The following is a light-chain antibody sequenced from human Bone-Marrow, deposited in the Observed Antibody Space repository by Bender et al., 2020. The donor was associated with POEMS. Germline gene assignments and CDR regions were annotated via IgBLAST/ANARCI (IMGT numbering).Light chain of an antibody. CDR1: SSVFGSHNL. CDR3: SSYSSSSPYV. CDR2: GGN. J-gene: IGLJ1*01. Sequence: QSALTQPASVSGSPGQSVTISCTGDSSVFGSHNLVSWYQYRPGKAPKLIIYGGNARPSGISPRFSGSQSGNAASLTISGLQAEDEADYYCSSYSSSSPYVFGTGTEVTVL. V-gene: IGLV2-14*02.